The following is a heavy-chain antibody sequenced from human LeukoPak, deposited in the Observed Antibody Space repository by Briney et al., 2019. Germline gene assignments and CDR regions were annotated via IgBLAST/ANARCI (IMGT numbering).Heavy chain of an antibody. CDR1: GGSISNYY. CDR3: AREHMVRGVINR. J-gene: IGHJ4*02. V-gene: IGHV4-4*07. Sequence: SETLSLTCTVSGGSISNYYWSGIRQPAGKRLEWLGRIYSSGSTNYNPSLESRVTVSVDTSKNQFSLKLSSVTAADTAVYYCAREHMVRGVINRWGQGALVTVSS. D-gene: IGHD3-10*01. CDR2: IYSSGST.